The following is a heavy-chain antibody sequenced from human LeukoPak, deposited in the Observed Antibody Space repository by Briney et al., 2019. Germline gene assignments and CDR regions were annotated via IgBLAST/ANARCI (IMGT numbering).Heavy chain of an antibody. J-gene: IGHJ4*02. V-gene: IGHV3-49*04. CDR1: GFSFGVYA. CDR3: TRLFSESSSWALDY. CDR2: IRSKLYGGTT. Sequence: GGSLRLSCTASGFSFGVYAMSWVRQAPGGGLEWVGFIRSKLYGGTTQYAASVKGRFTISRDDSKSIAYLQMNSLKTEDTAVYYCTRLFSESSSWALDYWGQGSLVTVSS. D-gene: IGHD6-13*01.